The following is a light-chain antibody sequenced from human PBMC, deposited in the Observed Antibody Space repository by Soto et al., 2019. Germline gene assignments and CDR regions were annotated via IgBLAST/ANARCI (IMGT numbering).Light chain of an antibody. Sequence: ETVMTQSPATLSVSPGESATLSCRASQSVSSNLAWYQHIPGQAPRLLIYGASTRATGIPARFGGSGSGTEFTLTISSLQSEDFAIYYCQQYNNWLRTFGQGTKVEIK. CDR3: QQYNNWLRT. CDR2: GAS. V-gene: IGKV3-15*01. J-gene: IGKJ1*01. CDR1: QSVSSN.